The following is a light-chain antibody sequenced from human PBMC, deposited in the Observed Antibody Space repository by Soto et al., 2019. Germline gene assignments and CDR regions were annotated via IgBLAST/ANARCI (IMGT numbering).Light chain of an antibody. CDR1: QSISRY. J-gene: IGKJ2*01. V-gene: IGKV3-20*01. CDR2: GAS. CDR3: QQYGSAPYS. Sequence: VLTQSPGNLSLSPGERATLSCRASQSISRYLGWYQQKPGLAPRLLIFGASSRAAGVPDRFSGSGSGTDFTLTISRLEPDDFAVYYCQQYGSAPYSFGQGTKLEIK.